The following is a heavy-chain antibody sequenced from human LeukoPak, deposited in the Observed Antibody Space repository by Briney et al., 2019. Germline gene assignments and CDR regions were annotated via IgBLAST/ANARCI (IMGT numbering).Heavy chain of an antibody. D-gene: IGHD3-22*01. CDR1: GFTFSSYA. CDR3: AKDYYDSSGYPSYLDY. CDR2: ISGSGGST. J-gene: IGHJ4*02. Sequence: GGSLRLSCAASGFTFSSYAMSWVRQAPGKGLEWVSAISGSGGSTYYADSVKGRFTISRDNSKNTLYLQMNSLRAEDTAVYYCAKDYYDSSGYPSYLDYWGQGTLVTVSS. V-gene: IGHV3-23*01.